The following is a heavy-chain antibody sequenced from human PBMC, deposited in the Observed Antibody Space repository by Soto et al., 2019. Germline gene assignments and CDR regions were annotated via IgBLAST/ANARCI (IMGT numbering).Heavy chain of an antibody. V-gene: IGHV3-73*01. CDR1: GFTLSVST. CDR3: ARREAVTENAGFAFDI. CDR2: IRNKANNYAT. D-gene: IGHD6-19*01. Sequence: GGSVGLSCTASGFTLSVSTIHWVRQASGKGLEWVGRIRNKANNYATANAASVKGRFTISRDDSKNMAYLQMNSLKTEDTAVYYCARREAVTENAGFAFDISGPGTMVTVSS. J-gene: IGHJ3*02.